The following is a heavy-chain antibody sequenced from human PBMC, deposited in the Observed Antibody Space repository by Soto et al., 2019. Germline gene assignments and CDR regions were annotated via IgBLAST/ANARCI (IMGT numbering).Heavy chain of an antibody. V-gene: IGHV4-34*01. Sequence: ASETLSLTCAVYGGSFSGYYWSWIRQPPGKGLEWIGEINHSGSTNYNPSLKSRVTISVDTSKNQFSLKLSSVTAADTAVYYCARAGLDFDYWGQGTLVTVSS. CDR1: GGSFSGYY. CDR3: ARAGLDFDY. J-gene: IGHJ4*02. CDR2: INHSGST. D-gene: IGHD4-17*01.